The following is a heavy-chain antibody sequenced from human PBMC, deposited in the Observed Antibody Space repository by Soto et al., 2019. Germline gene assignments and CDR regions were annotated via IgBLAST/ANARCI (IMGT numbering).Heavy chain of an antibody. CDR3: ARANEYTSSSGMDV. V-gene: IGHV6-1*01. CDR2: TYYRSKWHN. CDR1: RDSGSSNSAA. Sequence: SQTLSLTFSLSRDSGSSNSAAWNWIRQSPSRGLEWLGRTYYRSKWHNNYAVSVKSRITINPDTSKNHFSLQLNSVTPEDAAVYYCARANEYTSSSGMDVWGQGTTVTVSS. D-gene: IGHD6-6*01. J-gene: IGHJ6*02.